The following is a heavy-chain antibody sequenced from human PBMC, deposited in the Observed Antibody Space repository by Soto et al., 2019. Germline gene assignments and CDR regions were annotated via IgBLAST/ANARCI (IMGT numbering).Heavy chain of an antibody. CDR2: ISSSSSFI. J-gene: IGHJ6*02. CDR1: GFTFSSYT. Sequence: AGGSLRLSCAASGFTFSSYTINWVRQAPGKGLEWVSSISSSSSFIYYADSVKGRFTISRDNAKNSLYLQMNSLRADDTAVYYCARDLYSYLKNYHYYGMDVWGQGTTVTVSS. CDR3: ARDLYSYLKNYHYYGMDV. V-gene: IGHV3-21*01. D-gene: IGHD5-18*01.